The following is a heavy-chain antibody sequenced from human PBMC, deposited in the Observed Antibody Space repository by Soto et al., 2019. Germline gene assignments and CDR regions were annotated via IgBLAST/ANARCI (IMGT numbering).Heavy chain of an antibody. D-gene: IGHD3-22*01. J-gene: IGHJ5*01. V-gene: IGHV3-48*03. CDR2: ISSGGKTT. Sequence: GSRGFSCAPGGFTLSIFEMNWVRQAPGKGLEWISYISSGGKTTYYAGSVKGRFTISRDNAKNSLYLQISSLRAEDAAVYYCARNYIIYYDGSRAHYSWGRGTLVTVSS. CDR1: GFTLSIFE. CDR3: ARNYIIYYDGSRAHYS.